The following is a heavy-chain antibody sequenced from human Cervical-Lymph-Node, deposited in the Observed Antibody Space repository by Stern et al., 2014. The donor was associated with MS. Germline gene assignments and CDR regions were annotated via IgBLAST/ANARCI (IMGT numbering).Heavy chain of an antibody. V-gene: IGHV5-51*01. J-gene: IGHJ4*02. Sequence: VQLVQSGAEVKKPGESLKISCKLSGYSFTIYYIAWVRQMPGKGLEWMGVIYPYDSDTTYSPSFQGQVTISADKSITTAYLQWSSLRASDTAMYYCARHVQGFDYWGQGTLVPVSS. CDR1: GYSFTIYY. CDR3: ARHVQGFDY. CDR2: IYPYDSDT.